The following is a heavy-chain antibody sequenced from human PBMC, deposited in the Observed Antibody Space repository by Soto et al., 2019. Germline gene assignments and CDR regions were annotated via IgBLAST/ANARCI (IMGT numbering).Heavy chain of an antibody. Sequence: GGSLRLSCAASGFTFSSYGIHWVRQAPGKGLEWVSAISHNGSNTNYADSVKGRFTISRDNSKNTLYLQMNSLRTEDTAVYYCAKDVNYDILAGYYFYWGQGTLVTVSS. D-gene: IGHD3-9*01. CDR1: GFTFSSYG. CDR2: ISHNGSNT. CDR3: AKDVNYDILAGYYFY. J-gene: IGHJ4*02. V-gene: IGHV3-30*18.